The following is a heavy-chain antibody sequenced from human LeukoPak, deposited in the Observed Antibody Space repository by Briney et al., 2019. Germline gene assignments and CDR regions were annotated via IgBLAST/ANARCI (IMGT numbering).Heavy chain of an antibody. CDR3: ARESNVVVPAANTAGGDYYMDV. J-gene: IGHJ6*03. Sequence: GGSLRLSCAASGFTFSSYSMNWVRQAPGKGLEWVSYISSSGSTIYYADSVKGRFTISRDNAKNSLYLQMNSLRAEDTAVYYCARESNVVVPAANTAGGDYYMDVWGKGTTVTISS. CDR1: GFTFSSYS. D-gene: IGHD2-2*01. CDR2: ISSSGSTI. V-gene: IGHV3-48*04.